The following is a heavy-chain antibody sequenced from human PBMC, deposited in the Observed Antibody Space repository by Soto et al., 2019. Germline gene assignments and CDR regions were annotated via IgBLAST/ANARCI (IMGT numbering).Heavy chain of an antibody. D-gene: IGHD3-3*01. CDR3: ALSRPTIFGVVPSFWFDP. CDR2: IYYSGST. CDR1: GGSISSGGYY. V-gene: IGHV4-31*03. Sequence: KASETLSLTCTVSGGSISSGGYYWSWIRQHPGKGLEWIGYIYYSGSTYYNPSLKSRVTISVDTSKNQFPLKLSSVTAADTAVYYCALSRPTIFGVVPSFWFDPWGQGTLVTVSS. J-gene: IGHJ5*02.